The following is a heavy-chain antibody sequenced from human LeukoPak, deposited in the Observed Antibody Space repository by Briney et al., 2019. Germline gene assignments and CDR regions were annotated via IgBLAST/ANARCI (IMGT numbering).Heavy chain of an antibody. V-gene: IGHV3-48*04. CDR1: GFTFSSYS. D-gene: IGHD6-13*01. CDR3: ARGERYSSSWYGAFDI. CDR2: IRSSSSTI. J-gene: IGHJ3*02. Sequence: GGSLRLSCAASGFTFSSYSMNWVRQAPGKGLEWVSYIRSSSSTIYYADSVKGRFTISRDNAKNSLYLQMNSLRAEDTAVYYCARGERYSSSWYGAFDIWGQGTMVTVSS.